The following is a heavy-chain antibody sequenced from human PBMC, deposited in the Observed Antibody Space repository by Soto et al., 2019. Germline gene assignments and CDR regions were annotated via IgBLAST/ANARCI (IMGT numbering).Heavy chain of an antibody. V-gene: IGHV4-34*01. CDR1: GGSFSGYY. Sequence: SETLSLTCAVYGGSFSGYYWSWIRQPPGKGLEWIGEINHSGSTNYNPSLKSRVTISVDTSKNQFSLKLSSVTAADTAVYYCAKSIAAGRAFDIWGQGTMVTVSS. CDR2: INHSGST. J-gene: IGHJ3*02. D-gene: IGHD6-6*01. CDR3: AKSIAAGRAFDI.